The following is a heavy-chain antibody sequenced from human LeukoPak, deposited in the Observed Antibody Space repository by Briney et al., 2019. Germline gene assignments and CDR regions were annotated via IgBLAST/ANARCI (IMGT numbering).Heavy chain of an antibody. J-gene: IGHJ6*02. CDR2: INSDGSST. D-gene: IGHD3-10*01. CDR3: ARDGHYGPYYYYYGMDV. V-gene: IGHV3-74*01. CDR1: GFTFSSYW. Sequence: GGSLRLSCAASGFTFSSYWMHWVRQAPGKGLVWVSRINSDGSSTSYADSVKGRFTISRDNAKNTLYLQMNSLRAEDTAVYYCARDGHYGPYYYYYGMDVWGQGTTVTVSS.